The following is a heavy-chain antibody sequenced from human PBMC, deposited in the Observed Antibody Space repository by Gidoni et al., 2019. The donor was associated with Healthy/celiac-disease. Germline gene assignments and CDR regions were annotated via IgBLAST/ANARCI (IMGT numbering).Heavy chain of an antibody. CDR2: IYPCYSDT. CDR3: TYGRGYDWPSFGY. CDR1: GYSFTSYW. Sequence: EVQLVQSGAEVKKPGESLKISCKGSGYSFTSYWIGWVRQMPGKGLEWKGIIYPCYSDTRYSPSLQGQVTISADKSISTAYLQWSSLKASDTAMDYCTYGRGYDWPSFGYWGQGTLVTVSS. J-gene: IGHJ4*02. D-gene: IGHD5-12*01. V-gene: IGHV5-51*01.